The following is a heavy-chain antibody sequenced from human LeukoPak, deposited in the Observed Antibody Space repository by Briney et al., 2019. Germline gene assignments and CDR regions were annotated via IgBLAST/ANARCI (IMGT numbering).Heavy chain of an antibody. CDR3: ARRSYGPLVYYFDY. D-gene: IGHD5-18*01. Sequence: SETLSLTCTVSGGSISSSSYYWGWLRQPPGKGLEWIVSIYYSGSTYYNPSLKSRVTISVDTSKNQFSLKLSSVTAADTAVYYCARRSYGPLVYYFDYWGQGTLVTVSS. CDR1: GGSISSSSYY. J-gene: IGHJ4*02. CDR2: IYYSGST. V-gene: IGHV4-39*01.